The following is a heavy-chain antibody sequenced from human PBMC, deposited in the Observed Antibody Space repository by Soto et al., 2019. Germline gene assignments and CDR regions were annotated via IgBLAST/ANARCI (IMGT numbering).Heavy chain of an antibody. V-gene: IGHV1-18*01. J-gene: IGHJ4*02. CDR3: ASSFNYYDSSGYPNS. Sequence: ASVNLSCKASGYTFTSYVVSWVRKAPGQGLEWMGWISAYNGNTNYAQKLQGRVTMTTDTSTSTAYMELRSLRSDDTAVYYCASSFNYYDSSGYPNSWGQGTLVTVSS. CDR2: ISAYNGNT. CDR1: GYTFTSYV. D-gene: IGHD3-22*01.